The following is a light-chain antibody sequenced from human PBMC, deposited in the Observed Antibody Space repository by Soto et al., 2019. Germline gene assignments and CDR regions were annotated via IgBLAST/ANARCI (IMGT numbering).Light chain of an antibody. CDR2: ENN. Sequence: QSVLTQPPSVCAAPGQKVTISCSGSSSNIGNNYVSWYQQLPGTAPKLHIYENNKRPSGIPDRFSGSKSGTSATLGITGLQTGDEADYYCGTWDSSLSAVVFGGGTKLTVL. V-gene: IGLV1-51*02. J-gene: IGLJ2*01. CDR3: GTWDSSLSAVV. CDR1: SSNIGNNY.